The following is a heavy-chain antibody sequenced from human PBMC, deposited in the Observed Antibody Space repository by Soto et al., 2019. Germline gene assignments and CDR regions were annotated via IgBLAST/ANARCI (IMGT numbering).Heavy chain of an antibody. CDR2: IYWDDDK. D-gene: IGHD5-12*01. Sequence: GSGPTLVNPTQTLTLTCTFSGFSLSTSGVGVGWIRQPPGKALEWLALIYWDDDKRYSPSLKSRLTITKDTSKNQVVLTMTNMDPVDTATYYCAHRRGIVATLGSLDAFDIWGQGTMVTVSS. V-gene: IGHV2-5*02. CDR1: GFSLSTSGVG. J-gene: IGHJ3*02. CDR3: AHRRGIVATLGSLDAFDI.